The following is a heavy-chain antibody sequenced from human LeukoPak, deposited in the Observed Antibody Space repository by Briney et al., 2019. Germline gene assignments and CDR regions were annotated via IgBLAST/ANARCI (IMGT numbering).Heavy chain of an antibody. V-gene: IGHV4-34*01. CDR3: ARGRYYDFWSGKYYFDY. CDR2: INHSGST. D-gene: IGHD3-3*01. J-gene: IGHJ4*02. CDR1: GVSFSGYY. Sequence: SETLSLTCAVYGVSFSGYYWSWIRQPPGKGLEWIGEINHSGSTNYNPSLKSRVTISVDTSKNQFSLKLSSVTAADTAVYYCARGRYYDFWSGKYYFDYWGQGTLVTVSS.